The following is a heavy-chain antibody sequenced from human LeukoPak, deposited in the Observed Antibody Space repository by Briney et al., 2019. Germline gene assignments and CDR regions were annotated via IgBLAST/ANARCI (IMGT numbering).Heavy chain of an antibody. V-gene: IGHV1-2*02. D-gene: IGHD2-15*01. CDR3: ATRRYCSGGSCYSGGGWFDP. Sequence: ASVKVSCKASGYTFTGYYMHWVRQAPGQGLEWMGWINPNSGGTNYAQKFQGRVTMTRDTSISTAYMELSRLRSDGTAVYYCATRRYCSGGSCYSGGGWFDPWGQGTLVTVSS. CDR2: INPNSGGT. CDR1: GYTFTGYY. J-gene: IGHJ5*02.